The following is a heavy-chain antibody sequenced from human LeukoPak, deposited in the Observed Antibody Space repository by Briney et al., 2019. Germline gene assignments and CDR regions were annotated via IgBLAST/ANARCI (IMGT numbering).Heavy chain of an antibody. J-gene: IGHJ3*02. Sequence: PGGSLRLSCTASGFTFGDYAMSWVRQAPGKGLEWVSYISSSSSTIYYADSVKGRFTISRDNTKNSLYLQMNSLRAEDTAVYYCARDLHRWGQGAFDIWGQGTMVTVSS. CDR2: ISSSSSTI. V-gene: IGHV3-48*04. D-gene: IGHD7-27*01. CDR1: GFTFGDYA. CDR3: ARDLHRWGQGAFDI.